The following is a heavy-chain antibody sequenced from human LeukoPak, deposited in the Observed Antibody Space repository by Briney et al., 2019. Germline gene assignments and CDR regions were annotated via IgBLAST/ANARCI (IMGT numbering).Heavy chain of an antibody. J-gene: IGHJ3*02. V-gene: IGHV4-59*01. D-gene: IGHD1-7*01. CDR2: IYYSGST. Sequence: SESLSLTCTVSGGSISRYYWSWIRPPPGKGLEWIGSIYYSGSTNYNPSLKSRVTISVDTSKNQFSLKLSSVTAADTAVYYCARGPVGGTTYNEGDALDIWGQGTMVTVSS. CDR1: GGSISRYY. CDR3: ARGPVGGTTYNEGDALDI.